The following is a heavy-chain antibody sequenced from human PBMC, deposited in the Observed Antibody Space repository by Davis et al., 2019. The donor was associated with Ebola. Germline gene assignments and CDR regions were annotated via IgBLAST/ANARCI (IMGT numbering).Heavy chain of an antibody. CDR1: GGYISGYY. CDR3: AREGTAFDY. V-gene: IGHV4-59*12. Sequence: SETLSLTCTVSGGYISGYYWSWIRQPPGKGLEWIGNLYHGGGTNYSPSLTSRLTISVDTSKNQFSLKLSSVTAADTAVYYCAREGTAFDYWGQGTLVTVSS. J-gene: IGHJ4*02. CDR2: LYHGGGT. D-gene: IGHD1-1*01.